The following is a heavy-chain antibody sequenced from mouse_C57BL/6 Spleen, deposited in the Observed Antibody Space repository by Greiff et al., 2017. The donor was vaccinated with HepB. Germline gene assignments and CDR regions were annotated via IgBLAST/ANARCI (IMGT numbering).Heavy chain of an antibody. D-gene: IGHD2-5*01. J-gene: IGHJ4*01. Sequence: DVQLVESGEGLVKPGGSLKLSCAASGFTFSSYAMSWVRQTPEKRLEWVAYISSGGDYIYYADTVKGRFTISRDNARNTLYLQTSSLKSEDTAMYYCTRAYYSNYGAMDDWGQGTSVTVSS. CDR1: GFTFSSYA. CDR3: TRAYYSNYGAMDD. V-gene: IGHV5-9-1*02. CDR2: ISSGGDYI.